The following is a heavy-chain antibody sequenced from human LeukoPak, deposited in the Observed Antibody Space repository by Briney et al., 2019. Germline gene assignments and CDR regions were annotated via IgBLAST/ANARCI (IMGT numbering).Heavy chain of an antibody. J-gene: IGHJ4*02. CDR3: AITSGLYEPIDY. CDR2: IWYDGSNK. CDR1: GFTFSSYG. Sequence: GRSLRLSCAASGFTFSSYGMHWVRQAPGKGLEWVAVIWYDGSNKYYADSVKGRFTISRDNSKNTLHLQMNSLRAEDTAVYYCAITSGLYEPIDYWGQGTLVTVSS. D-gene: IGHD6-19*01. V-gene: IGHV3-33*01.